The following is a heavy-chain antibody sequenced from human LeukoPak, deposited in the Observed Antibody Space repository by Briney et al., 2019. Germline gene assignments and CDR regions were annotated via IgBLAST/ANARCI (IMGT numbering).Heavy chain of an antibody. CDR3: ARGRGSGYYSH. J-gene: IGHJ4*02. V-gene: IGHV4-30-4*07. CDR2: IYYSGST. Sequence: SSETLSLTCAVSGGSISSGGYSWSWIRQPPGKGLEWIGYIYYSGSTYYNPSLKSRVTISVDTSKNQFSLKLSSVTAADTAVYYCARGRGSGYYSHWGQGTLVTVSS. D-gene: IGHD3-22*01. CDR1: GGSISSGGYS.